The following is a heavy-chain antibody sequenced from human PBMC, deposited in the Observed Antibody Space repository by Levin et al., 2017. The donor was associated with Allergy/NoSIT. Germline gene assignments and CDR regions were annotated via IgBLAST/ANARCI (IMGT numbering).Heavy chain of an antibody. CDR3: ARGAGYDSTWYWDS. CDR1: GGSVSFGDYY. V-gene: IGHV4-30-4*01. D-gene: IGHD2-2*01. Sequence: SETLSLTCTVSGGSVSFGDYYWSWIRQPPGKGLQWIGYTSYSGSPYYSPSLKSRINISIDTSKNQLSLKLSSVTAADTAVYFCARGAGYDSTWYWDSWGQGTLATVS. CDR2: TSYSGSP. J-gene: IGHJ4*02.